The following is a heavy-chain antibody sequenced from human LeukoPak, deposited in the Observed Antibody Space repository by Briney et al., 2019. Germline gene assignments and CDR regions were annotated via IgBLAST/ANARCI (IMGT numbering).Heavy chain of an antibody. V-gene: IGHV4-31*11. CDR1: GFSISSYG. D-gene: IGHD6-19*01. Sequence: TLRLSCAASGFSISSYGWHWVRQHPGKGLEWIGYIYYSGSTYYNPSLKSRVTISVDTSKNQFSLKLSSVTAADTAVYYCAREVGRGRRGWYETFFDPWGQGTRDTVS. CDR2: IYYSGST. J-gene: IGHJ5*02. CDR3: AREVGRGRRGWYETFFDP.